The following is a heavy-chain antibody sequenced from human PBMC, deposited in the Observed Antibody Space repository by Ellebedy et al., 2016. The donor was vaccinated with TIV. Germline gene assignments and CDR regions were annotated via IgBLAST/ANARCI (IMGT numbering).Heavy chain of an antibody. CDR3: AREDTVVAASWVDY. Sequence: GGSLRLSXAASGFTFSSYSMNWVRQTPGKGLEWVSSISSSGNYIYYADSVKGRFTISRDNAKNSLYLQMNSLRAEDTAVYYCAREDTVVAASWVDYWGQGTLVTVSS. V-gene: IGHV3-21*04. J-gene: IGHJ4*02. CDR2: ISSSGNYI. D-gene: IGHD2-15*01. CDR1: GFTFSSYS.